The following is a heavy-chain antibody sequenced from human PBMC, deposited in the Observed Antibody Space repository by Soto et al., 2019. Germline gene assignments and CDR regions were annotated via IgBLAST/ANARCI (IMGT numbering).Heavy chain of an antibody. CDR3: VKXAHEYYNFWIGYSHFDS. V-gene: IGHV3-30*18. CDR1: GFSLSCFG. Sequence: PGGSLRLSCTVSGFSLSCFGMHWVRKAPGKGLEWVAFRSYDGRSQYFRDSVKGRFTISRDTPKNTLYLQMDSMRVEDTAVYFYVKXAHEYYNFWIGYSHFDSWGRGVLVTVSS. J-gene: IGHJ4*02. CDR2: RSYDGRSQ. D-gene: IGHD3-3*01.